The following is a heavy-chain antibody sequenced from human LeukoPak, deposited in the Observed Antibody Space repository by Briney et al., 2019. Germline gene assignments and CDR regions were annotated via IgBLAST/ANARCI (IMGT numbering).Heavy chain of an antibody. CDR1: EFTFSSYP. CDR2: IDNSGVST. J-gene: IGHJ4*02. Sequence: GGSLRLSCAASEFTFSSYPMSWVRQAPGKGLEWVSTIDNSGVSTYYADSVRGRFTISRDNSKNTLYLQMNSLRAEDTAIYYCAKANLAVAGVLVLGAFDYWGQGTLVTVSS. D-gene: IGHD6-19*01. CDR3: AKANLAVAGVLVLGAFDY. V-gene: IGHV3-23*01.